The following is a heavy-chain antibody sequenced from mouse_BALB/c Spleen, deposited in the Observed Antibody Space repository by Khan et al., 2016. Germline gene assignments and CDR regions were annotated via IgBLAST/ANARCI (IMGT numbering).Heavy chain of an antibody. CDR3: ARHYRYSWFVY. V-gene: IGHV1S56*01. CDR2: ISPGNVNT. J-gene: IGHJ3*01. CDR1: GYTFTNYY. Sequence: QVQLQQSGPELVKPGTSVRISCKAAGYTFTNYYIHWLKQGPGQGLEWIGWISPGNVNTKFNEKFKGKATLTVDKSSTTVYMNLSSLTSEDSAVYFCARHYRYSWFVYWGQGTLVTVSA. D-gene: IGHD2-14*01.